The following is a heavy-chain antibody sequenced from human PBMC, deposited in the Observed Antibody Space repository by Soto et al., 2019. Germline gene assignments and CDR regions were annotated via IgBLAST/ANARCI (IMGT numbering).Heavy chain of an antibody. J-gene: IGHJ4*02. V-gene: IGHV3-23*01. Sequence: GGSLRLSCAASGFTFSTYAMSCIRQAPGKGLEWVSAIKGSGGILYYADSVKGRFAISRDNSKNTLFLQMNSLRAEDTAVYYCAKPITPILVVSSSFDYWGQGALVTVSS. CDR2: IKGSGGIL. CDR3: AKPITPILVVSSSFDY. D-gene: IGHD3-22*01. CDR1: GFTFSTYA.